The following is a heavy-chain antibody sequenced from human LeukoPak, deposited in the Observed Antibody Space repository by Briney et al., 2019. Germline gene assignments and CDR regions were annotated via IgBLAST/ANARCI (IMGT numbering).Heavy chain of an antibody. CDR3: ARLRSGSYGARDAFEI. CDR1: GVSIRSSTYY. D-gene: IGHD1-26*01. J-gene: IGHJ3*02. CDR2: FFYTGNT. Sequence: KPSETLSLTCAVSGVSIRSSTYYWGWIGQPPGMGLEWIGRFFYTGNTYYNASLQSRVTISVDTSKNQFSLKLTSVTAADTAVYYCARLRSGSYGARDAFEIWGQGTMVTVSS. V-gene: IGHV4-39*01.